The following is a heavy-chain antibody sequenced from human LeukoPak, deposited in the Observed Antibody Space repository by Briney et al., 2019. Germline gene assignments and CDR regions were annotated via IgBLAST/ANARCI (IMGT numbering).Heavy chain of an antibody. J-gene: IGHJ4*02. CDR3: ARDVWTGVAISDY. V-gene: IGHV3-7*01. Sequence: GGSLRLSCVASGFTFSSYWMTWVRQAPGKGLEWLANIKEDGSIQYYLDSVRGRFTISRDNAKTSVYLQLNSLRADDTAVYYCARDVWTGVAISDYWGQGTLVTVSS. D-gene: IGHD3-3*01. CDR2: IKEDGSIQ. CDR1: GFTFSSYW.